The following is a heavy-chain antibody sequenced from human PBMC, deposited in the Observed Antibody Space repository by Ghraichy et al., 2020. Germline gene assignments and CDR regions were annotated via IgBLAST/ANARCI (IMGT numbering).Heavy chain of an antibody. CDR1: GYTFSSFS. D-gene: IGHD4-23*01. CDR3: TRDPPDYGGDNS. CDR2: ISSYNGNT. Sequence: ASVKVSCKGFGYTFSSFSLSWVRQAPGQGLEWMGWISSYNGNTVYAQNFQGRVTISTNTSTSTAYMELRGLRSDDTAVYYCTRDPPDYGGDNSWGQGTLVTVSS. V-gene: IGHV1-18*01. J-gene: IGHJ4*02.